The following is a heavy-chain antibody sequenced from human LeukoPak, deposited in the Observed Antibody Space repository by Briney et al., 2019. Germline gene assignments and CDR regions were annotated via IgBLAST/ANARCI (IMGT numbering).Heavy chain of an antibody. V-gene: IGHV4-59*01. CDR2: IYHSGST. CDR3: ARDGYSGNDGL. J-gene: IGHJ4*02. D-gene: IGHD5-12*01. CDR1: GGSISSYY. Sequence: SETLSLTCTVSGGSISSYYWSWIRQPPGKGLEWIGYIYHSGSTKYNPSLKSRVTISVDTSKNQFSLKLSFVTAADTAVYYCARDGYSGNDGLWGQGSLVTVSS.